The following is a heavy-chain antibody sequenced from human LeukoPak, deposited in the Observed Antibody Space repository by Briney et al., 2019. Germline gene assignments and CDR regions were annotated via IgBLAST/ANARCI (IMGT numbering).Heavy chain of an antibody. V-gene: IGHV4-34*01. D-gene: IGHD3-3*01. CDR1: GGSFSGYY. Sequence: SETLSLTCAVYGGSFSGYYWSWIRQPPGKGLEWIGEINHSGSTNYNPSLKSRVTISVDTSKNQFSLKLSSVTAADTAVYYCARGERIQRRPITTRRPEDPYYYYGMDVWGQGTTVTVSS. CDR2: INHSGST. CDR3: ARGERIQRRPITTRRPEDPYYYYGMDV. J-gene: IGHJ6*02.